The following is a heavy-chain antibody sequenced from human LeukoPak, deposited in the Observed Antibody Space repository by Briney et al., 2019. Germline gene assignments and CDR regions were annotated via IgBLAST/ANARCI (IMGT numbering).Heavy chain of an antibody. CDR2: IIPIFGTA. D-gene: IGHD3-22*01. Sequence: SVKVSCKASGGTFSSYAISWVRQAPGQGLEWMGRIIPIFGTANYAQKFQGRVTITTDESTSTAYMELSSLRSEDTAVYYCATLDYYDTKNDYWGQGTLVTVSS. CDR1: GGTFSSYA. J-gene: IGHJ4*02. V-gene: IGHV1-69*05. CDR3: ATLDYYDTKNDY.